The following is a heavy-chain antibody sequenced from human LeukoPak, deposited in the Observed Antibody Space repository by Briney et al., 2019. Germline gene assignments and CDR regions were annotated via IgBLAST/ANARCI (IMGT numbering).Heavy chain of an antibody. D-gene: IGHD5-18*01. Sequence: PSETLSLTCSVSGGSISSSSYYWGWIRQPPGKGLEWIGSIYNSGTTHYNPSLKSRVTISVDTSKNQFSLKLSSVTAADTAVYYCARRRGYSLDYWGQGTLVTVSS. CDR2: IYNSGTT. CDR1: GGSISSSSYY. J-gene: IGHJ4*02. CDR3: ARRRGYSLDY. V-gene: IGHV4-39*07.